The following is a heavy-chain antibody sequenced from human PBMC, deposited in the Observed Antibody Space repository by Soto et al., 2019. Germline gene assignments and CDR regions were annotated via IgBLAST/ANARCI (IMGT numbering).Heavy chain of an antibody. CDR1: GGTFNLYA. CDR2: IIPSFNTA. CDR3: VSGPFTLSGNYFDY. J-gene: IGHJ4*02. D-gene: IGHD1-26*01. Sequence: QVLVVQSGAEVKKPGSSVKVSCKVSGGTFNLYAMSWVRQAPGQGLEWMGGIIPSFNTAKYAQKFQGRVTITADESTSTAYMELSSLRSEDTAGYCWVSGPFTLSGNYFDYLGQGTLVTVSS. V-gene: IGHV1-69*01.